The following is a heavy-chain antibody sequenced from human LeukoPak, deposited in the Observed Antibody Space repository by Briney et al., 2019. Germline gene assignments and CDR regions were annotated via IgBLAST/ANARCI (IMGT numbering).Heavy chain of an antibody. D-gene: IGHD4-17*01. CDR1: GFTFDDYA. Sequence: GGSLRLSCAASGFTFDDYAMHWVRQAPGKGLEWVSGISWNSGSIGYADSVKGRFTISRDNAKNSLYLQMNSLRAEDTALYYCARDKGVTTGGFDYWGQGTLVTVSS. J-gene: IGHJ4*02. CDR3: ARDKGVTTGGFDY. CDR2: ISWNSGSI. V-gene: IGHV3-9*01.